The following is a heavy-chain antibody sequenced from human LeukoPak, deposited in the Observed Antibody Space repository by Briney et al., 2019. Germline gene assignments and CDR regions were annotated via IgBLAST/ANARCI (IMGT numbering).Heavy chain of an antibody. V-gene: IGHV3-30*02. Sequence: GGSLRLSCGASGFIFNNYGMHWVRQAPGKGLEWVAFIRFDGSGKYYADSVKGRFTISRDNSKNTLYLQLNSLRAEDTAVYYCAKDVTISYYYDSSGYYSPDYWGQGTLVTVSS. CDR3: AKDVTISYYYDSSGYYSPDY. J-gene: IGHJ4*02. CDR1: GFIFNNYG. D-gene: IGHD3-22*01. CDR2: IRFDGSGK.